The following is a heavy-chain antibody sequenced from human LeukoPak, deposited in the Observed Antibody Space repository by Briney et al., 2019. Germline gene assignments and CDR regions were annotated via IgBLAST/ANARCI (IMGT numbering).Heavy chain of an antibody. CDR3: AREPPGNYDDSGHYYAYFDC. V-gene: IGHV3-48*02. D-gene: IGHD3-22*01. Sequence: HPGRSLRLSCAASGFIFGDYNMNWVRQAPGKGLEWVSYISSGGSTIYYADTVKGRFTISRDNARNSLYLQMNGLTDEDTAVYYCAREPPGNYDDSGHYYAYFDCWGQGALVTVSS. CDR1: GFIFGDYN. J-gene: IGHJ4*02. CDR2: ISSGGSTI.